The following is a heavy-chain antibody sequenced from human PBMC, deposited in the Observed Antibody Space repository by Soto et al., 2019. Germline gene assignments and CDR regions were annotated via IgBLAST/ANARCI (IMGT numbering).Heavy chain of an antibody. J-gene: IGHJ6*02. CDR2: IYPGDSDT. CDR1: GYTFTNYW. Sequence: GESMKISCKGSGYTFTNYWIGWVRQMPGKGLEWMGIIYPGDSDTKYNPSFQGQVTISADKSITTTYLQWSSLKASDTAIYYCAASIFYYGMDVWGQGTTVTVSS. CDR3: AASIFYYGMDV. V-gene: IGHV5-51*01.